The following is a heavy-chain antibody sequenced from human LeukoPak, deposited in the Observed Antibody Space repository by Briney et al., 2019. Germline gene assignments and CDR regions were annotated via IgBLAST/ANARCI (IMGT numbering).Heavy chain of an antibody. CDR3: ANHRCSSTNCYSRDAFDI. CDR2: ISVSGYST. V-gene: IGHV3-23*01. J-gene: IGHJ3*02. Sequence: GGSLRLSCAASGFIFSSYVMSWFRRAPGKGWEGVSTISVSGYSTYYADSVKGRFTISRDNSKNTLYLQMNSPRAEDTAVYYCANHRCSSTNCYSRDAFDIWGQGTMVTVSS. CDR1: GFIFSSYV. D-gene: IGHD2-2*02.